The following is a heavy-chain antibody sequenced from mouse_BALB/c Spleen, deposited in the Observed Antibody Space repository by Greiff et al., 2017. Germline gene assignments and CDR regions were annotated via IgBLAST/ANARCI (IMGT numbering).Heavy chain of an antibody. CDR3: ARDYYGSSPYYAMDY. J-gene: IGHJ4*01. D-gene: IGHD1-1*01. CDR2: ISSGGSYT. Sequence: DVHLVESGGGLVKPGGSLKLSCAASGFTFSSYAMSWVRQTPEKRLEWVATISSGGSYTYYPDSVKGRFTISRDNAKNTLYLQMSSLRSEDTAMYYCARDYYGSSPYYAMDYWGQGTSVTVSS. CDR1: GFTFSSYA. V-gene: IGHV5-9-3*01.